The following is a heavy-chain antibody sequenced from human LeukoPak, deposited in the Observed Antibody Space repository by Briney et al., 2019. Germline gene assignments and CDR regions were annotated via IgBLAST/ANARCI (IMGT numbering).Heavy chain of an antibody. V-gene: IGHV3-9*01. D-gene: IGHD5-18*01. CDR2: VTWESANI. J-gene: IGHJ4*02. CDR3: VNEDTKYTYGNPFDS. Sequence: PGGSLRLSCAASGFTFDDYAMHWVRRAPGKGLEWVSGVTWESANIGYADSVKGRFTVSRDNAKNSLYLQMTSLRAEDTAIYYCVNEDTKYTYGNPFDSWGQGTLVTVSS. CDR1: GFTFDDYA.